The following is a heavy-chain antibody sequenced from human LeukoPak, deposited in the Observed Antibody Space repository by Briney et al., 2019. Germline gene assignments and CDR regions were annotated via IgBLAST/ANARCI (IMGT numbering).Heavy chain of an antibody. D-gene: IGHD3-3*01. CDR3: AKDLYGAYYDFWSGYSPVDY. CDR2: IYIGGST. J-gene: IGHJ4*02. CDR1: GFTVSSNY. V-gene: IGHV3-66*01. Sequence: PGGSLRPSCAASGFTVSSNYMSWVRQAPGKGLEWVSVIYIGGSTYYADSVKGRFTISRDNSKNTLYLQMNSLRAEDTAVYYCAKDLYGAYYDFWSGYSPVDYWGQGTLVTVSS.